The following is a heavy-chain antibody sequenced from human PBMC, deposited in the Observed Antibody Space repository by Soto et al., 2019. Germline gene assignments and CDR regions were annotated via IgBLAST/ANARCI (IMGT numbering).Heavy chain of an antibody. D-gene: IGHD1-1*01. V-gene: IGHV3-9*01. Sequence: EVQLVESGGGLVQPGRSLRLSCAASGFTFDDYAMHWVRQPPGKGLEWVSGITWNSGSKDYADSVKCRFTISRDNRKNSLYLQMNSLRGEDTALYYCTTTYPNDDSRVVAYWGQGTLVTVSS. CDR1: GFTFDDYA. J-gene: IGHJ4*02. CDR2: ITWNSGSK. CDR3: TTTYPNDDSRVVAY.